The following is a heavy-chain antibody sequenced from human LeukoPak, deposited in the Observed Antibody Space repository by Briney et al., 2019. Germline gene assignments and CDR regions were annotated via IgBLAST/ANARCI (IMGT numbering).Heavy chain of an antibody. CDR3: ARDWGSYYYYMDV. D-gene: IGHD3-16*01. V-gene: IGHV4-38-2*02. CDR1: GYSISSGYY. J-gene: IGHJ6*03. CDR2: IYYSGST. Sequence: PSETLSLTCTVSGYSISSGYYWGWIRQPPGKGLEWIGYIYYSGSTNYNPSLKSRVTISVDTSKNQFSLKLSSVTAADTAVYYCARDWGSYYYYMDVWGKGTTVTVSS.